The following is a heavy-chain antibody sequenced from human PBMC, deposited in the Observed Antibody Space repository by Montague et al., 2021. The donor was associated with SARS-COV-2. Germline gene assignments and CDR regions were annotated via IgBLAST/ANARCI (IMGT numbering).Heavy chain of an antibody. J-gene: IGHJ6*02. CDR2: TYYRSKWYN. V-gene: IGHV6-1*01. CDR1: GDSVAINSAA. D-gene: IGHD3-10*01. CDR3: ARGIWFGELLTGYYYYGMDV. Sequence: CAISGDSVAINSAAWSWVRQSPSSGLEWLRRTYYRSKWYNDYAVSVKSRITINPDTSKNQFSLQLNSATPEDTAVYYCARGIWFGELLTGYYYYGMDVWGQGNTVTVSS.